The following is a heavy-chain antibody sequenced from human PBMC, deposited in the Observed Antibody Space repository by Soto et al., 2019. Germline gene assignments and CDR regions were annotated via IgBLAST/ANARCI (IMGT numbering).Heavy chain of an antibody. D-gene: IGHD2-15*01. J-gene: IGHJ4*02. V-gene: IGHV1-2*04. Sequence: GASVKVSCKASGYTFTGYYMHWVRQAPRQGLEWMGWINPNSGGTNYAQKFQGWVTMTRDTSISTAYMELSRLRSDDTAVYYCARDGPKNCSSTSCAPGYCSGGSCYSLDYWGQGTLVTVSS. CDR1: GYTFTGYY. CDR2: INPNSGGT. CDR3: ARDGPKNCSSTSCAPGYCSGGSCYSLDY.